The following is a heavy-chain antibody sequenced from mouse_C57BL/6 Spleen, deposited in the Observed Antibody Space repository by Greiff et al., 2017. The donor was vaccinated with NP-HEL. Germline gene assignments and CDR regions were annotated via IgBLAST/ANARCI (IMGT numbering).Heavy chain of an antibody. J-gene: IGHJ1*03. CDR1: GFSLTSYG. CDR2: IWSGGST. D-gene: IGHD2-5*01. V-gene: IGHV2-2*01. CDR3: ARNLRGSNPYWYFDV. Sequence: QVQLQQSGPGLVQPSQSLSITCTVSGFSLTSYGVHWVRQSPGKGLEWLGVIWSGGSTDYNAAFISRLSISKDNSKSQVFFKMNSLQADDTAIYYCARNLRGSNPYWYFDVWGTGTTVTVSS.